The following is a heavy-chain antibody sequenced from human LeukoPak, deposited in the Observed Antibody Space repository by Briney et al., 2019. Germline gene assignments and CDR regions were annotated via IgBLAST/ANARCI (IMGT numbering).Heavy chain of an antibody. CDR2: MNQGGSDK. J-gene: IGHJ4*02. V-gene: IGHV3-7*01. CDR3: TRDRSRAEDD. CDR1: GFTFSGHW. D-gene: IGHD1-14*01. Sequence: PGVSLRLSCAASGFTFSGHWMSWVRQAPGKGLEWVANMNQGGSDKYYVDSVKGRFTISRDNANNLLYLQMNSLRGEDTAVYYCTRDRSRAEDDWGQGTLVTVSS.